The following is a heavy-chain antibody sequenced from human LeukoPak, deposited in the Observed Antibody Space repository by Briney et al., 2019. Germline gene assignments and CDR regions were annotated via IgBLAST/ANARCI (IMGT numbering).Heavy chain of an antibody. J-gene: IGHJ5*02. CDR2: ISYDGSDK. CDR3: AKAGGSSWYNWFGP. CDR1: GFTFSSYG. V-gene: IGHV3-30*18. D-gene: IGHD6-13*01. Sequence: GGSLRLSCAASGFTFSSYGMHWVRQAPGKGLEWVAVISYDGSDKYYADSVRGRFTISRDSSKNTLYLQMNSLRADDTAVYYCAKAGGSSWYNWFGPWGQGTLVTVSS.